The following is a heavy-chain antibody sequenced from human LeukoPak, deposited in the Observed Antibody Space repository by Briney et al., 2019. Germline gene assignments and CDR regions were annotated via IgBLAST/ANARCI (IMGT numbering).Heavy chain of an antibody. D-gene: IGHD3-10*01. CDR2: ISSSSSYI. CDR1: GFTFSSYS. J-gene: IGHJ1*01. CDR3: ARDFSGSGSYYPTEYFQH. Sequence: GGSLRLSCAASGFTFSSYSMNWVRQAPGKGLEWVSSISSSSSYIYYADSVKGRFTISRDNAKNSLYLQMNSLRAEDTAVYYCARDFSGSGSYYPTEYFQHWGQGTLVTVSS. V-gene: IGHV3-21*01.